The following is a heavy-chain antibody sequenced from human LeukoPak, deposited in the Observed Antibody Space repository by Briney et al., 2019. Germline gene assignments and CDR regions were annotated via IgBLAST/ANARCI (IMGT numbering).Heavy chain of an antibody. CDR2: IHPSGGST. D-gene: IGHD2-2*01. Sequence: ASVKVSCKASGYTFTSYYMNWVRQAPGQGLEWMGIIHPSGGSTSYAQKFQGRVTMTRDTSTSTVYMELSSLRSEDTAVYYCTTCLNGAGQPVAIYYYGMDVWGQGTTVTVSS. V-gene: IGHV1-46*01. J-gene: IGHJ6*02. CDR3: TTCLNGAGQPVAIYYYGMDV. CDR1: GYTFTSYY.